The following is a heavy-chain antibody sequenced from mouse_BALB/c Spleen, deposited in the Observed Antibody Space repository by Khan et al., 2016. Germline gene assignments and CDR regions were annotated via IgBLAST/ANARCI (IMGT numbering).Heavy chain of an antibody. V-gene: IGHV1S127*01. CDR3: PRGSYAMYY. Sequence: QVQLQQSGPELVRPGASVKMSCKASGYTFTKFWMHWVIQRPGQGLEWIGMIAPSNSETRLDQKFKDKATLNVDKSSNTAYMQLSGLTSEDSAVYYCPRGSYAMYYWGQGTTVIVSS. CDR2: IAPSNSET. CDR1: GYTFTKFW. J-gene: IGHJ4*01.